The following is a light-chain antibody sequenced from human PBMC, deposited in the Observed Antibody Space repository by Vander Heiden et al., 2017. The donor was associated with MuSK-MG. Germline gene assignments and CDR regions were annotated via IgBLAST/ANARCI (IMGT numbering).Light chain of an antibody. CDR3: QQYDKWPPLT. CDR2: GAS. V-gene: IGKV3-15*01. CDR1: QSVSSN. J-gene: IGKJ4*01. Sequence: LVITHSPATLSVSPGERATLSCRASQSVSSNLAWYQQKPGQAPRLLIYGASTRATDTPDRFSGSGSGTEFTLTISSLQSEDFAVYYCQQYDKWPPLTFGGGTKVEIK.